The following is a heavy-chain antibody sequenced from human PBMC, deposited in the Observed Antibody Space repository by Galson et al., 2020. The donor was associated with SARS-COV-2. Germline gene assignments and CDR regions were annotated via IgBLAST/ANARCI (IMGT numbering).Heavy chain of an antibody. CDR1: GGSISSGGYY. Sequence: SETLSLTCTVSGGSISSGGYYWSWIHQHPGKGLEWIGYIYYSGSTYYNPSLKSRVTISVDTSKNQFSLKLSSVTAADTAVYYCARTSNTYYYDSSGYYYFDYWGQGTLVTVSS. D-gene: IGHD3-22*01. CDR3: ARTSNTYYYDSSGYYYFDY. J-gene: IGHJ4*02. CDR2: IYYSGST. V-gene: IGHV4-31*03.